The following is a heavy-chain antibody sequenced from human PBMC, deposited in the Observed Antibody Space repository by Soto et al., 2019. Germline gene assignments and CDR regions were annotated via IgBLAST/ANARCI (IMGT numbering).Heavy chain of an antibody. D-gene: IGHD2-2*01. CDR1: GFTFGSYD. J-gene: IGHJ2*01. CDR2: VGPAGDP. Sequence: EVQLVESGGGLVQPGGSLRLSCAASGFTFGSYDMHWVRQDTGKGLEWVSSVGPAGDPYYRGSVKGRFTISRENAKNSLDLQMESLRVEDTAVFYCARVSNSYFYFDLWCRGTPVTVSS. CDR3: ARVSNSYFYFDL. V-gene: IGHV3-13*05.